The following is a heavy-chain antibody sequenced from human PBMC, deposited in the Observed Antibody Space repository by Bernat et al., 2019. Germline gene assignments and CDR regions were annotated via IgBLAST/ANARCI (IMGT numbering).Heavy chain of an antibody. Sequence: QITLKESGPTLVKPTQTLTLTCTFSGFSLSTSGVGVGWIRQPPGKALEWLALIYWDDDKRYSPSLKSRLTITKDTSKNQVVLTMTNMDPVDTATYYCASLTLGGVILQYYFDYWGQGTLVTVSS. V-gene: IGHV2-5*02. CDR2: IYWDDDK. J-gene: IGHJ4*02. CDR3: ASLTLGGVILQYYFDY. D-gene: IGHD3-16*01. CDR1: GFSLSTSGVG.